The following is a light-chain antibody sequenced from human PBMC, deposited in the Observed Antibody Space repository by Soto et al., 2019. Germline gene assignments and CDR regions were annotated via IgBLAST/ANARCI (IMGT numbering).Light chain of an antibody. Sequence: DIQMTQSPSTLSASVGDRVTITCRASQTISSWLAWYQQRPGKAPNLLIYKASTLQSGVPSRFRGSGSGTEFSLTISSLQPDDFATYYCQQYNTYPLTFGGGTTVEIK. CDR1: QTISSW. CDR3: QQYNTYPLT. CDR2: KAS. V-gene: IGKV1-5*03. J-gene: IGKJ4*01.